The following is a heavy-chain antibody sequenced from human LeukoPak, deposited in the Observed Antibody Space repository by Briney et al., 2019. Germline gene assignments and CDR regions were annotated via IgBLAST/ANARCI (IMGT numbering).Heavy chain of an antibody. CDR1: GYTFTSYD. Sequence: ASVKVSCKASGYTFTSYDINWVRQATGQGLEWMGWMNPNSGNTGYAQKFQGRVTMTRNTSISTAYMEQSSLRSEDTAVYYCARAGVLGYCSGGSCYSDYWGQGTLVTVSS. D-gene: IGHD2-15*01. V-gene: IGHV1-8*01. CDR3: ARAGVLGYCSGGSCYSDY. J-gene: IGHJ4*02. CDR2: MNPNSGNT.